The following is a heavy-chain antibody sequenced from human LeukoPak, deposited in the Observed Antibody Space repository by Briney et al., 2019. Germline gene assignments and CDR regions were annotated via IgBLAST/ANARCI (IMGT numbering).Heavy chain of an antibody. CDR1: GYTFTGYY. V-gene: IGHV1-18*04. J-gene: IGHJ6*02. Sequence: ASVKVSCKASGYTFTGYYMHWVRQAPGQGLEWMGWISAYNGNTNYAQKLQGRVTMTTDTSTSTAYMELRSLRSDDTAVYYCARLRSSSLGYYYYGMDVWGQGTTVTVSS. CDR2: ISAYNGNT. D-gene: IGHD6-13*01. CDR3: ARLRSSSLGYYYYGMDV.